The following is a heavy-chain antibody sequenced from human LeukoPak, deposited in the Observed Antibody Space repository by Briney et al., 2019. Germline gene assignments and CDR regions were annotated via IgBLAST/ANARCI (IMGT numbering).Heavy chain of an antibody. J-gene: IGHJ6*03. D-gene: IGHD5-18*01. CDR1: GFTFSSYG. V-gene: IGHV3-23*01. Sequence: GGSLRLSCAASGFTFSSYGMNWVRQAPGKGLEWVSAISGSGGSTYYADSVKGRFTISRDNSKNTLYLQMNSLRAEDTAVYYCAKVPGDTFYYYYYMDVWGKGTTVTVSS. CDR2: ISGSGGST. CDR3: AKVPGDTFYYYYYMDV.